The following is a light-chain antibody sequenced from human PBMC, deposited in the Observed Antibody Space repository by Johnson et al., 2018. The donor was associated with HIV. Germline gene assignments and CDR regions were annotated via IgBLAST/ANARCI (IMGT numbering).Light chain of an antibody. J-gene: IGLJ1*01. CDR2: DNN. Sequence: QSVLTQPPSVSAAPGQKVTISCSGSSSNIGNNYVSWYQQLPGTAPKLLIYDNNKRPSGTPDRFSGSKSGTSATLGITGLQTGDEADYYFGTWDSSLRSGFFGTGTKVTVL. V-gene: IGLV1-51*01. CDR1: SSNIGNNY. CDR3: GTWDSSLRSGF.